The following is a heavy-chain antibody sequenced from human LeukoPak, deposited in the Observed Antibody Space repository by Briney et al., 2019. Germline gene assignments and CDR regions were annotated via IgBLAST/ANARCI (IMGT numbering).Heavy chain of an antibody. D-gene: IGHD1/OR15-1a*01. J-gene: IGHJ4*02. V-gene: IGHV4-59*01. Sequence: SETLSLTCTVSGVSISTSYWSWIRQPPGKGLEYIGYIYYSGSTNYNPSLKSRVTISVDTSKNQFSLKLSSVIAADTAVYYCARDPGEQDCSLDYXGXGTLVTVSS. CDR1: GVSISTSY. CDR3: ARDPGEQDCSLDY. CDR2: IYYSGST.